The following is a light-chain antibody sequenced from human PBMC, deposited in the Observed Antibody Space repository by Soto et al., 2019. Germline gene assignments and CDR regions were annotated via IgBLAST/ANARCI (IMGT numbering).Light chain of an antibody. CDR2: GTS. J-gene: IGKJ2*01. Sequence: EIVLTQSPGTLSLSPGERATLSCRASQSVTSNYLAWYQQKPGQAPRLLIYGTSGRATGIPDRFSGSGSGTDFTLTISRLEPEDFAVYYCQQYGSSPTFGQGTKVDIK. CDR1: QSVTSNY. CDR3: QQYGSSPT. V-gene: IGKV3-20*01.